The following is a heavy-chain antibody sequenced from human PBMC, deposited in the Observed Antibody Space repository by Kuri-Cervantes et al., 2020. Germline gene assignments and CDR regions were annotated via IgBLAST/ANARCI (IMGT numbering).Heavy chain of an antibody. CDR1: GGSFSGYY. J-gene: IGHJ4*02. V-gene: IGHV4-34*01. CDR2: INHSGST. Sequence: SETLSLTCAVYGGSFSGYYWSWIRQPPGKGLEWIGEINHSGSTNYNPSLKSRVTISADTSKNQFSLKLSSVTAADTAVYYCARVLKSSSRYYFDYWGQGTLVTVSS. CDR3: ARVLKSSSRYYFDY. D-gene: IGHD6-13*01.